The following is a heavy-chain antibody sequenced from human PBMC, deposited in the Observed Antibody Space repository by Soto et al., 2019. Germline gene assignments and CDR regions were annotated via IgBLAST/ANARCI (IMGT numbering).Heavy chain of an antibody. V-gene: IGHV1-18*01. CDR3: ASHYWSGGSCDFGWFGP. J-gene: IGHJ5*02. CDR1: GYTFTSYG. Sequence: QVQLVQSGAEVKKPGASVKVSCKASGYTFTSYGISWVRQAPGQGLEWMGWISADNGNTNYAQKLQGRLTKNTDQSTSRAYMALRRLRSDDTAVYYCASHYWSGGSCDFGWFGPWGQGTLVTVSS. D-gene: IGHD2-15*01. CDR2: ISADNGNT.